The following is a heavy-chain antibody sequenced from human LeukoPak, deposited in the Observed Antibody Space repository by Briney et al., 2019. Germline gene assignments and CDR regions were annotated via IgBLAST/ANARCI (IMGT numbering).Heavy chain of an antibody. CDR3: AGQRPLYYYDSSGYFP. V-gene: IGHV4-34*01. CDR1: GGSFSGYY. J-gene: IGHJ5*02. CDR2: INHSGST. Sequence: SETLSLTCAVYGGSFSGYYWSWIRQPPGKGLEWIGEINHSGSTNSNPSLKSRVTISVDTSKNQFSLKLSSVTAADTAVYYCAGQRPLYYYDSSGYFPWGQGTLVTVPS. D-gene: IGHD3-22*01.